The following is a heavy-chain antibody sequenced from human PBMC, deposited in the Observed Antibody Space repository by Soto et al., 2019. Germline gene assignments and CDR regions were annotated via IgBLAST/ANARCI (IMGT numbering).Heavy chain of an antibody. CDR2: IKSKTDGGTT. CDR3: AKGQNSGTYRFYFDY. CDR1: GCTFSNAW. V-gene: IGHV3-15*01. Sequence: GGSLRLSCAASGCTFSNAWMSWVRQAPGKGLEWVGRIKSKTDGGTTDYAAPVKGRFTISRDDSKTTLYLQMNSLRADDTAVYHCAKGQNSGTYRFYFDYWGQGALVPSPQ. D-gene: IGHD1-26*01. J-gene: IGHJ4*02.